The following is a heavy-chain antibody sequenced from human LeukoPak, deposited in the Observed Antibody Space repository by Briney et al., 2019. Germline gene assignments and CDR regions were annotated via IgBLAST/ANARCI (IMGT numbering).Heavy chain of an antibody. D-gene: IGHD1-26*01. CDR1: EDIFSVDA. CDR3: AVDRDGSLTPSAFDI. V-gene: IGHV1-69*04. CDR2: IIPLFSLS. J-gene: IGHJ3*02. Sequence: GASVKVSCKAPEDIFSVDAINWVRQAPGQGLEWMGRIIPLFSLSQYAPVFQDRVTITADMSTNTAYMELSSLRSEDTAVYYCAVDRDGSLTPSAFDIWGHGTMVTVSS.